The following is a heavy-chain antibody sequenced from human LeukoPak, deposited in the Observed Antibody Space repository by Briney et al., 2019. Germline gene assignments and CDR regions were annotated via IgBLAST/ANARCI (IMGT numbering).Heavy chain of an antibody. CDR1: GVSISGHY. D-gene: IGHD3-22*01. CDR2: VYDSGGT. J-gene: IGHJ4*02. Sequence: SETLSLTCTVSGVSISGHYWSWVRQPPPKGLGLIGYVYDSGGTNYNPSLKRRVTISVDTSKNQFSLNLSSAAAADTAVYYCARGHYYDTSGDYWGQGTLVTVSS. CDR3: ARGHYYDTSGDY. V-gene: IGHV4-59*11.